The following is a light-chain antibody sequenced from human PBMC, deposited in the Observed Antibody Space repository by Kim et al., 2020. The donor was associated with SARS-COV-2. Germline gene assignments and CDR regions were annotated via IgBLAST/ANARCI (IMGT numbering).Light chain of an antibody. Sequence: GQKVTISCSGSSSNIENNYVSWYQQRPGTAPKLLIFDNDERPSGIPDRFSGSKSGTSATLGITGLQTGDEADYYCGTWDSNLSVYVFGTGTKVTVL. CDR1: SSNIENNY. V-gene: IGLV1-51*01. CDR2: DND. J-gene: IGLJ1*01. CDR3: GTWDSNLSVYV.